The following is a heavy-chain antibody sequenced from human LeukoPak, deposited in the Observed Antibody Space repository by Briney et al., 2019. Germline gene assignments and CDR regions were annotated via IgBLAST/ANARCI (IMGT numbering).Heavy chain of an antibody. V-gene: IGHV3-33*01. Sequence: GGSLRLSCAASGFTFSSYGMHWVRQAPGKGLEWVAFIWYDGSNKYYADSVKGRFTISRDNAKNSLYLQMNSLRAEDTAVYYCARGTQRPAATDYWGQGTLVTVSS. CDR3: ARGTQRPAATDY. CDR1: GFTFSSYG. CDR2: IWYDGSNK. J-gene: IGHJ4*02. D-gene: IGHD6-13*01.